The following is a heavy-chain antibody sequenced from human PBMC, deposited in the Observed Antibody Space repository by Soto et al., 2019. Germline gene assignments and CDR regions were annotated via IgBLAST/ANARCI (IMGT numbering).Heavy chain of an antibody. CDR2: ISGSGGST. CDR3: AKVRGVGCSSTSCNYYFDY. D-gene: IGHD2-2*01. Sequence: GGSLRLSCAASGFTFSSYAMSWVRQAPGKGLEWVSAISGSGGSTYYADSVKGRFTISRDNSKNRLYLQMTSLRAEDTAVDYGAKVRGVGCSSTSCNYYFDYWGQGTLVTVSS. J-gene: IGHJ4*02. CDR1: GFTFSSYA. V-gene: IGHV3-23*01.